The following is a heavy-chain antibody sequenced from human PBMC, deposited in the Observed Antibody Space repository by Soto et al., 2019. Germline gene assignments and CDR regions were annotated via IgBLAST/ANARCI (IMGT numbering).Heavy chain of an antibody. CDR3: ARQRGCSSTSCYGGDAFDI. Sequence: TSETLSLTCTVSGGSISSSSYYWGWIRQPPGKGLEWIGSIYYSGSTYYNPSLKSRVTISVDTSKNQFSLKLSSVTAADTAVYYCARQRGCSSTSCYGGDAFDIWGQGTMVTVSS. D-gene: IGHD2-2*01. CDR1: GGSISSSSYY. V-gene: IGHV4-39*01. CDR2: IYYSGST. J-gene: IGHJ3*02.